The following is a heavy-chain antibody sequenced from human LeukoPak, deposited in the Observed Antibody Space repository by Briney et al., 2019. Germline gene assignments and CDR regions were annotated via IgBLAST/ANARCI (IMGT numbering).Heavy chain of an antibody. J-gene: IGHJ4*02. Sequence: SETLSLTCAVYGGSFSGYYWSWIRQPPGKGLEWIREINDSGSSNYSPSLKSRVTISVDASKNQFSLTLSSVTAADTAVYYCARPPTDYDYVWGSSYWGQGTLVTVSS. CDR1: GGSFSGYY. V-gene: IGHV4-34*01. CDR3: ARPPTDYDYVWGSSY. CDR2: INDSGSS. D-gene: IGHD3-16*01.